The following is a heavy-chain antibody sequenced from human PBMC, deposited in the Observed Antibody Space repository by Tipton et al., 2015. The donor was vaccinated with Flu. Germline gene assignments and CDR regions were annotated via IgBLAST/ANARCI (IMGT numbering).Heavy chain of an antibody. CDR3: ARGYSSDWFFDY. V-gene: IGHV3-30-3*01. CDR2: MSYDGSNR. CDR1: GFTFSTYA. Sequence: SLRLSCAASGFTFSTYALHWVRHAPGKGLEWVAIMSYDGSNRYYADSVQGRFTISRDNSKNTLYLQMNSLRTEDTAVYYCARGYSSDWFFDYWGQGTLVTVSS. D-gene: IGHD6-19*01. J-gene: IGHJ4*02.